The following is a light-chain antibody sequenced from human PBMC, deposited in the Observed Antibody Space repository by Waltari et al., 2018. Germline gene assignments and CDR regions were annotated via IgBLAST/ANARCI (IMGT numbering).Light chain of an antibody. CDR3: QAWDSSTGV. Sequence: SYELTQPPSVSVSPGQTASITCSGDKLGDKYAYWYQQKPGQSPVLVIYQDTKRPSGIPGRFSGANSGNTATLTISGTQAVDDADYYCQAWDSSTGVFGGGTKLTVL. CDR2: QDT. J-gene: IGLJ2*01. V-gene: IGLV3-1*01. CDR1: KLGDKY.